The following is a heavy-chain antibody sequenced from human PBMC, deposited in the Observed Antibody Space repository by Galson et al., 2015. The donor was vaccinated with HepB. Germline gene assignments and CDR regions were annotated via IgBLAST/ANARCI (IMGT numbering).Heavy chain of an antibody. J-gene: IGHJ3*02. Sequence: QSGAEVKKPGESLKISCKGSGYSFTSYWIGWVRQMPGKGLEWMGIIYPGDSDTRYSPSFQGQVTISADKSISTAYLQCSSLKASDTAMYYCARRAVAGTSKDAFDIWGQGTMVTVSS. CDR1: GYSFTSYW. V-gene: IGHV5-51*01. D-gene: IGHD6-19*01. CDR3: ARRAVAGTSKDAFDI. CDR2: IYPGDSDT.